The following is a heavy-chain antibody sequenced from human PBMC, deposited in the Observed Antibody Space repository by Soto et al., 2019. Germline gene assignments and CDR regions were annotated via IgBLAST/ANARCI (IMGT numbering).Heavy chain of an antibody. Sequence: VQLVESGGGVVQPGRSLRLSCAASGFTFSDYAMHWVRQAPGKGLEWVAVVSHDGRNTHYADSVKGRFTISRDSSKNTVSLEPTSRRAEDMAGYYCAKGGREWLVTSDFDCWGQGALVTVSA. V-gene: IGHV3-30*18. CDR1: GFTFSDYA. CDR2: VSHDGRNT. J-gene: IGHJ4*02. D-gene: IGHD6-19*01. CDR3: AKGGREWLVTSDFDC.